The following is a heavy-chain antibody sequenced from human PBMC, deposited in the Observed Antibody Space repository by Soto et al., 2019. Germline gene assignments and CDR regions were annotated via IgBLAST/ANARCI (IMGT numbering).Heavy chain of an antibody. Sequence: WGSLRLSCAASGFTFSNYRMNWVRQAPGKGLEWVSSISSGSTYIYYADSLKGRFTISRDNAKNSLYLQMNSLRVEDTAVYYCVRDLRYCTGASCYPNFDYWGQGTRVTVSS. CDR1: GFTFSNYR. J-gene: IGHJ4*02. CDR2: ISSGSTYI. D-gene: IGHD2-15*01. CDR3: VRDLRYCTGASCYPNFDY. V-gene: IGHV3-21*01.